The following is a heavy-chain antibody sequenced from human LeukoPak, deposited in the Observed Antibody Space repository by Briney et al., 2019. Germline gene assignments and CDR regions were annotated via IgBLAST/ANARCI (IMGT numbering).Heavy chain of an antibody. V-gene: IGHV4-34*01. CDR1: GGSFSGHY. Sequence: PSETLSLTCAVYGGSFSGHYWSWIRQPPGKGLEWIGEINHSGSTNYNPSLKSRVTISVDTSKNQFSLKLSSVTAADTAVYYCARGKYYYGSGRRGWFDPWGQGTLVTVSS. CDR2: INHSGST. D-gene: IGHD3-10*01. CDR3: ARGKYYYGSGRRGWFDP. J-gene: IGHJ5*02.